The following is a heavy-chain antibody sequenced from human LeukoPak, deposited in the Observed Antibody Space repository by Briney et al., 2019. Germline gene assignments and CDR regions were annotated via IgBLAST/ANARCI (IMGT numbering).Heavy chain of an antibody. CDR2: IYSDDTT. CDR3: ARVSGGYETYIDY. J-gene: IGHJ4*02. CDR1: GFTVSGNY. D-gene: IGHD5-12*01. Sequence: PGGSLRLSCAVSGFTVSGNYMSWIRQAPGKGLEWVSLIYSDDTTLYADSVKGRFTISRDISKNTLYLQMNTLRAEDTAVYYCARVSGGYETYIDYWGQGALVTVSS. V-gene: IGHV3-53*01.